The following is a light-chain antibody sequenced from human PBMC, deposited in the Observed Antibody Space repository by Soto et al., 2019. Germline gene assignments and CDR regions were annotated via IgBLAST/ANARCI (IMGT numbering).Light chain of an antibody. CDR2: AAS. J-gene: IGKJ2*01. Sequence: IQLTQSPSSLSASVGDRVTITCRASQGISSYLAWYQQKPGKAPTLLIYAASTLQSGVPSRFSGSGSGTDFTLTISSLHPEDFATYCCQQLNSYPPDYTFGQGTNLEIK. CDR1: QGISSY. V-gene: IGKV1-9*01. CDR3: QQLNSYPPDYT.